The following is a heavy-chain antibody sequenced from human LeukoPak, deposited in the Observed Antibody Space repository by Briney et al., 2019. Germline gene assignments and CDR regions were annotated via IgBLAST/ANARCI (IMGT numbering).Heavy chain of an antibody. V-gene: IGHV3-7*01. D-gene: IGHD1-7*01. CDR2: IKQDGSEK. CDR1: GFTFSSYW. CDR3: ARGKQELVADYYYCYYMDV. J-gene: IGHJ6*03. Sequence: GGSLRLSCAASGFTFSSYWMSWVRQAPGKGLEWVANIKQDGSEKYYVDSVKGRFTISRDNAKNSLYLQMNSLRAEDTAVYYCARGKQELVADYYYCYYMDVWGKGTTVTVSS.